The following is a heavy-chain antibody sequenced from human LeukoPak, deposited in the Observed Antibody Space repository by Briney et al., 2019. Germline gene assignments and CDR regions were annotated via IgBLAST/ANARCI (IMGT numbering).Heavy chain of an antibody. J-gene: IGHJ5*02. Sequence: PSETLSLTCTVSGGSISSHYWSWIRQPPGKGLEWIGYIYYSGSTNYNPSLKSRVTISVDTSKNQFSLKLSSVTAADTAVYYCARGYCSSTSCSHYNWFDPWGQGTLVTVSS. V-gene: IGHV4-59*11. CDR3: ARGYCSSTSCSHYNWFDP. CDR1: GGSISSHY. D-gene: IGHD2-2*01. CDR2: IYYSGST.